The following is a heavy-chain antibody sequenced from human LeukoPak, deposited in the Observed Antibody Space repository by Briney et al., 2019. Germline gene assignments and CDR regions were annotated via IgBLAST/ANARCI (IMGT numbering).Heavy chain of an antibody. D-gene: IGHD3-22*01. J-gene: IGHJ4*02. V-gene: IGHV3-7*01. CDR3: ASDSLYCSDNSAYYGRFDC. CDR2: KKEDGREK. CDR1: GFTFSNYW. Sequence: GSLRLSCAATGFTFSNYWMRWGRPAPGKGLEGVANKKEDGREKYYVDFFKGRFTISRDNAKSSLYLQMNSLRAEDTAVYYCASDSLYCSDNSAYYGRFDCGGQGTLVTVSS.